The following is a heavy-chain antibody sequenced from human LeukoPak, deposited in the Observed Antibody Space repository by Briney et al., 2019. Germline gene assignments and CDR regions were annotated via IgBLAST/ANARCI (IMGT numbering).Heavy chain of an antibody. Sequence: SVKVSCKASGGTFSSYAISWVRQAPGQGLEWMGGIIPIFGTANYAQKFQGRVTITADESTSTAYMELGSLRSEDTAVYYCASRKGLGYCSGGSCSNWFDPWGQGTLVTVSS. J-gene: IGHJ5*02. CDR2: IIPIFGTA. D-gene: IGHD2-15*01. V-gene: IGHV1-69*13. CDR1: GGTFSSYA. CDR3: ASRKGLGYCSGGSCSNWFDP.